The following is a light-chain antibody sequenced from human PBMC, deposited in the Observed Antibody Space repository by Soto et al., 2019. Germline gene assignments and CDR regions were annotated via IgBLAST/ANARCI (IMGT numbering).Light chain of an antibody. Sequence: EIVMTQSPDTLSVSPGETATLSCRASQSVRTYLAWYQQKPGQAPRLLIYAASTRTTGIPARFSGGVSGTEYTLTISSLQSEDFVTYYHLQYIELRTFGQVSKLEIK. CDR1: QSVRTY. J-gene: IGKJ1*01. CDR2: AAS. V-gene: IGKV3-15*01. CDR3: LQYIELRT.